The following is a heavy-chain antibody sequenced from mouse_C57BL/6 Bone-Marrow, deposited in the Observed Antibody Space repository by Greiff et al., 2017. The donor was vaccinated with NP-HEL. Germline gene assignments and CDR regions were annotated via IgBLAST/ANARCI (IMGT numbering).Heavy chain of an antibody. CDR3: ARPPFYYYGSSYDWYFDV. CDR1: GYTFTDYY. Sequence: EVQLQQSGPELVKPGASVKISCKASGYTFTDYYMNWVKQSHGKGLEWIGDINPNNGGTSYNQKFKGKATLTVDKSSSTAYMELRSLTSEDSAVYYCARPPFYYYGSSYDWYFDVWGTGTTVTVSS. CDR2: INPNNGGT. J-gene: IGHJ1*03. V-gene: IGHV1-26*01. D-gene: IGHD1-1*01.